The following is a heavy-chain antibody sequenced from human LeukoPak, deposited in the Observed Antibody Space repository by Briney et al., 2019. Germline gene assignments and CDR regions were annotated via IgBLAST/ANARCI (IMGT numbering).Heavy chain of an antibody. V-gene: IGHV1-2*02. J-gene: IGHJ4*02. CDR2: INPNSGET. Sequence: ASVKVSCKSSGYSFTGNFMHWVRHGHGQGLGWMEWINPNSGETNYAQKFQGRVTMTRDTSISTTYMELSRLRSDDTAVYYCARAVRSSWYSFDYWGEGTLVTVSS. CDR3: ARAVRSSWYSFDY. CDR1: GYSFTGNF. D-gene: IGHD6-13*01.